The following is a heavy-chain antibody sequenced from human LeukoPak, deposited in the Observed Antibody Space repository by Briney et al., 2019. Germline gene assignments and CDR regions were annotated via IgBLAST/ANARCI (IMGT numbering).Heavy chain of an antibody. CDR1: GFTFSNYS. J-gene: IGHJ3*02. CDR3: ASRNQYCGGDCFWAFDI. CDR2: ISSGGSPI. D-gene: IGHD2-21*02. Sequence: GGSLRLSCAASGFTFSNYSLTWVRQAPGKGLEWVSYISSGGSPIYYADSVKGRFTISRDNAKNSLYLQMNSLRAEDTAVYYCASRNQYCGGDCFWAFDIWGQGTMVTVSS. V-gene: IGHV3-48*03.